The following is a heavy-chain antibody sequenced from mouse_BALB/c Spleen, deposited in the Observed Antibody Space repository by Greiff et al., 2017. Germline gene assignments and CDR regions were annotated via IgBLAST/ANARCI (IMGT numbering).Heavy chain of an antibody. CDR1: GYSITRDYA. V-gene: IGHV3-2*02. D-gene: IGHD1-1*01. J-gene: IGHJ3*01. Sequence: EVKLMESGPGLVKPSQSLSLTCTVTGYSITRDYAWNWIRQFPGNKLEWMGYISYSGSTSYNPSLKSRISITRDTSKNQFFLQLNSVTTEDTATYYCARGPLYGSSSWFAYWGQGSLVTVAA. CDR2: ISYSGST. CDR3: ARGPLYGSSSWFAY.